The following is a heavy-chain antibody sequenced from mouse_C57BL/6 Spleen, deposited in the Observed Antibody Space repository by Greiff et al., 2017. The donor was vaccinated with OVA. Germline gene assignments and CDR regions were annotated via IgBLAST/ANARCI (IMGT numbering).Heavy chain of an antibody. CDR1: GFSFNTYA. J-gene: IGHJ2*01. CDR2: IRSKSNNYAT. CDR3: VRHGDYGYDDGGGFDY. Sequence: EVQLVESGGGLVQPKGSLKLSCAASGFSFNTYAMNWVRQAPGKGLEWVARIRSKSNNYATYYADSVKDRFTISRDDSESMLYLQMNNLKTEDTAMYYCVRHGDYGYDDGGGFDYWGQGTTLTVSS. D-gene: IGHD2-2*01. V-gene: IGHV10-1*01.